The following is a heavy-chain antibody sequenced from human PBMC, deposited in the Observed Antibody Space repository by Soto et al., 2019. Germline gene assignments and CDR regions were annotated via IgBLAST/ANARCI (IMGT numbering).Heavy chain of an antibody. Sequence: EVQLLESGGGLVQPGGSLRLSCAASGFTFSSYAMSLVRQAPGKGLEWVSAISGSGGSTYYADSVKGRFTISRDNSKNTLYLQMNSLRAEDTAVYYCAKDGALVVVSSYWYFDLWGRGTLVTVSS. V-gene: IGHV3-23*01. CDR1: GFTFSSYA. CDR3: AKDGALVVVSSYWYFDL. D-gene: IGHD2-21*01. CDR2: ISGSGGST. J-gene: IGHJ2*01.